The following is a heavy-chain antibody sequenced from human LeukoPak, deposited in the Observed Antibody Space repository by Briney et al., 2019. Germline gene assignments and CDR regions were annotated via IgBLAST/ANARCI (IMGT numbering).Heavy chain of an antibody. CDR1: GFTVSSNY. V-gene: IGHV3-53*01. CDR2: IYSGGST. D-gene: IGHD3-22*01. CDR3: ATGNYYDSSGYPFGFDY. Sequence: PGGSLRLSCAASGFTVSSNYMSWVRQAPGKGLEWVSVIYSGGSTYYADSVKGRFTISRDNSKNTLYLQMNSLRAEDTAVYYCATGNYYDSSGYPFGFDYWGQGTLGTVSS. J-gene: IGHJ4*02.